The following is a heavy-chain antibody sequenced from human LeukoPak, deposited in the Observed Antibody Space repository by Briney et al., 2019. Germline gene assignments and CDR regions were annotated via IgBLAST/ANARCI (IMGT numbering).Heavy chain of an antibody. Sequence: SETLSLTCTVSGGSISSYYWSWIRQPPGKGLEWIGYIYYSGSTNYNPSLKSRVTISVDTSMNQFSLKLSSVTAADTAVYYCARGVNSGYFDYCGQGTLVTVSS. J-gene: IGHJ4*02. D-gene: IGHD1-26*01. CDR2: IYYSGST. CDR1: GGSISSYY. CDR3: ARGVNSGYFDY. V-gene: IGHV4-59*01.